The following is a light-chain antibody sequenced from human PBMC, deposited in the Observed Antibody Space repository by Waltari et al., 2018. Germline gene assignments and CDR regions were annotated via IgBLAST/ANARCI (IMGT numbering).Light chain of an antibody. J-gene: IGKJ4*01. CDR2: KAS. V-gene: IGKV1-5*03. CDR1: QSISNW. CDR3: QQYNSYSLLT. Sequence: DIQMTQSPSTLSASVGDRVTITCRASQSISNWLAWYQQKPGKAPKLLLYKASTFESGVPSRFSGSGSVTEFTLTISSLQPDDFATYYCQQYNSYSLLTFGGGTKVEIK.